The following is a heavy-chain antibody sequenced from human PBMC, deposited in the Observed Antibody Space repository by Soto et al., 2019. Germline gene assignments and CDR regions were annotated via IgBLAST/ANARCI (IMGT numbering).Heavy chain of an antibody. CDR2: INPNSGGT. CDR3: ARGLADFWSGYYLDY. Sequence: ASVKVSCKASGYTFTGYYMHWVRQAPGQGLEWMGWINPNSGGTNYAQKFQGWVTMTRDTSISTAYMELSRLRSDDTAVYYCARGLADFWSGYYLDYWGQGTLVTVSS. J-gene: IGHJ4*02. V-gene: IGHV1-2*04. D-gene: IGHD3-3*01. CDR1: GYTFTGYY.